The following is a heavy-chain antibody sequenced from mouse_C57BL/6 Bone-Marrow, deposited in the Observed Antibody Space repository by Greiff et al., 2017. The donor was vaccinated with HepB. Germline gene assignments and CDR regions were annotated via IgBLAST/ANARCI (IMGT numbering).Heavy chain of an antibody. D-gene: IGHD2-1*01. CDR2: ISYDGSN. CDR3: AREGNYGWYFDV. Sequence: VQLKESGPGLVKPSQSLSLTCSVTGYSITSGYYWNWIRQFPGNKLEWMGYISYDGSNNYNPSLKNRISITRDTSKNQFFLKLNSVTTEDTATYYCAREGNYGWYFDVWGTGTTVTVSS. J-gene: IGHJ1*03. V-gene: IGHV3-6*01. CDR1: GYSITSGYY.